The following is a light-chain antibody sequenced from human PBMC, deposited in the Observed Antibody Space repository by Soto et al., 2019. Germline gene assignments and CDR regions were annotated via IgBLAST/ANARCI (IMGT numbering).Light chain of an antibody. J-gene: IGKJ5*01. CDR3: QQYNNWPPIT. Sequence: EIVIARSLSTLSVCRGGXXTLXVRASQSVSSNLAGYQQKPGQAPRLLIYGASTRATGIPARFSGSGSGTEFTLTISSLQSEDFAVYYCQQYNNWPPITFGQGTRLEIK. CDR2: GAS. CDR1: QSVSSN. V-gene: IGKV3-15*01.